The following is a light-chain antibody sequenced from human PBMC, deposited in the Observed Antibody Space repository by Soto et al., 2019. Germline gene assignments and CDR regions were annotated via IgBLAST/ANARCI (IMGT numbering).Light chain of an antibody. CDR1: QSISNW. Sequence: DIQLTQAPATLSTSIGGRVTITCRASQSISNWLAWYQQKPGKVPKLLIYDASNLEGGVPSRFSGSGSGTEFTLTISSLQPDDFATYYCQQYNSYSGTFGQGTKV. CDR2: DAS. CDR3: QQYNSYSGT. V-gene: IGKV1-5*01. J-gene: IGKJ1*01.